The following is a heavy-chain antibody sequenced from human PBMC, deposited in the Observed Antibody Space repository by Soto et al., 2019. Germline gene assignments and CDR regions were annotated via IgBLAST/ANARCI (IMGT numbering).Heavy chain of an antibody. Sequence: QVQLQESGPGLVKPSETLSLTCSVSGGSISSDYWSWIRQPPGKGLEWIGYIYYTGSTNYNTSLKSRVTISVDTSKNPFSLNLRAVTAADTAVYYCASALRGVVVVAARDMDVWGHGVTVIGSS. J-gene: IGHJ6*02. V-gene: IGHV4-59*01. CDR3: ASALRGVVVVAARDMDV. CDR1: GGSISSDY. CDR2: IYYTGST. D-gene: IGHD2-15*01.